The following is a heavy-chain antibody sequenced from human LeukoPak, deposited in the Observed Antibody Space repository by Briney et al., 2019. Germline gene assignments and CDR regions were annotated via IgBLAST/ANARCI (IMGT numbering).Heavy chain of an antibody. D-gene: IGHD5-18*01. CDR3: ARAPPRYSYGLGR. CDR1: GGSFRGYY. CDR2: INHSGST. Sequence: SETLSLTCAVYGGSFRGYYWSWIRQPPGKGLEWIGEINHSGSTNYNPSLTSPVTISVDTSKNQFSLKLSSVTAADTAVYYCARAPPRYSYGLGRWGQGTLVTVSS. J-gene: IGHJ4*02. V-gene: IGHV4-34*01.